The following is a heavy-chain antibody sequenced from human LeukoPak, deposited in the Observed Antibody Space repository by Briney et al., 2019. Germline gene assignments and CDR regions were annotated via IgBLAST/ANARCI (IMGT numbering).Heavy chain of an antibody. CDR2: ISCSGTNT. CDR3: AKRLTTEGWLGSDH. J-gene: IGHJ4*02. CDR1: GFSFSSFS. V-gene: IGHV3-23*01. D-gene: IGHD5-24*01. Sequence: GGSLTLSCEVSGFSFSSFSMSWVRQPPGKGLEWVGYISCSGTNTHYADSMKGRYTIRRDNCKNTLYVQMTRLRAEDTAVCYCAKRLTTEGWLGSDHWGQGALVTVSS.